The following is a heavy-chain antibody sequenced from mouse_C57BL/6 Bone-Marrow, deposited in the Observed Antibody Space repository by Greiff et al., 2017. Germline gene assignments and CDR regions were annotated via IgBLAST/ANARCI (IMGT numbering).Heavy chain of an antibody. CDR2: IRNKANGYTT. Sequence: EVKVVESGGGLVQPGGSLSLSCAASGFTFTDYYMSWVRQPPGKALEWLGFIRNKANGYTTEYSASVKGRFTISRDNSQSILYLQMNALRAEDSATYYCARYKGFYAMDYWGQGTSVTVSS. V-gene: IGHV7-3*01. D-gene: IGHD3-3*01. CDR3: ARYKGFYAMDY. J-gene: IGHJ4*01. CDR1: GFTFTDYY.